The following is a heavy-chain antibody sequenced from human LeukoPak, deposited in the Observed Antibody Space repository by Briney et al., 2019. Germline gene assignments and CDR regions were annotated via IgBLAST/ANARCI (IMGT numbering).Heavy chain of an antibody. CDR2: IYSGGST. CDR3: ARGIAVAANEDRFDP. CDR1: GFPVNSNY. J-gene: IGHJ5*02. Sequence: GTLRLSFSASGFPVNSNYMSWVRPAPGKGLEWVSVIYSGGSTYYADSVKGRFTISRDNSKNTLYLQMNSLRAEDTAVYYCARGIAVAANEDRFDPWGQGTLVTVSS. D-gene: IGHD6-13*01. V-gene: IGHV3-53*01.